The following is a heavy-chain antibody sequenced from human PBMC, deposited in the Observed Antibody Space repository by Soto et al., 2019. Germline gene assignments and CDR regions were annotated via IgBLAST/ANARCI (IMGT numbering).Heavy chain of an antibody. V-gene: IGHV4-31*03. CDR3: ARDWGYYGHNWFDP. D-gene: IGHD1-26*01. CDR2: IYYSGST. J-gene: IGHJ5*02. Sequence: QVQLQESGPGLVKPSQTLSLTCTVSGGSISSGGYYWSWIRQHPGKGLEWIGYIYYSGSTYYNPSLTSRITIAVDTSKNQCSLKLSSVTAADTAVYYCARDWGYYGHNWFDPWCQGTLVTVTS. CDR1: GGSISSGGYY.